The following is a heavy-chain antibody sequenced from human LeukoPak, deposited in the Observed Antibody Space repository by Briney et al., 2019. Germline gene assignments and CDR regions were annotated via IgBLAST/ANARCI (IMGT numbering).Heavy chain of an antibody. CDR2: ITSGVGIT. CDR1: GFAFSNYG. D-gene: IGHD3-22*01. Sequence: GGSLRLSCAASGFAFSNYGMNWVRQAPGKGLEWVSVITSGVGITYYADSVKGRFTISRDNSKNTLYLQMNSLRAEDTAVYYCAKGDYYDLDYWGQGTLVTVSS. J-gene: IGHJ4*02. V-gene: IGHV3-23*01. CDR3: AKGDYYDLDY.